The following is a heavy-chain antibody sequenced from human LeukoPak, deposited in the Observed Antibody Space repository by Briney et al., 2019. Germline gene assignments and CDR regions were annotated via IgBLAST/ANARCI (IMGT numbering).Heavy chain of an antibody. J-gene: IGHJ4*02. V-gene: IGHV3-7*01. CDR2: IKQDGSEK. Sequence: HPGGSLRLSCAASGFTFSSYWMSWVRQAPGKGLEWVANIKQDGSEKYYVDSVEGRFTISRDNAKNSLYLQMNSLRAEDTAVYYCARDLYSSSSYFDYWGQGTLVTVSS. CDR3: ARDLYSSSSYFDY. D-gene: IGHD6-13*01. CDR1: GFTFSSYW.